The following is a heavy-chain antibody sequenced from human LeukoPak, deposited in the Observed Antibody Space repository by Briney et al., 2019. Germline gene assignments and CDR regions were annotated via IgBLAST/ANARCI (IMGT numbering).Heavy chain of an antibody. V-gene: IGHV4-39*07. CDR1: GGSISSSSYY. CDR2: IYYSGRT. Sequence: SETLSLTCTVSGGSISSSSYYWGWIRQPPGKGLEWVGSIYYSGRTYYNPSLKSRVTISVDKSKNQFSLKLSSVTAADTAVYYCARASHDYGDYSHFDYWGQGTLVTVSS. J-gene: IGHJ4*02. D-gene: IGHD4-17*01. CDR3: ARASHDYGDYSHFDY.